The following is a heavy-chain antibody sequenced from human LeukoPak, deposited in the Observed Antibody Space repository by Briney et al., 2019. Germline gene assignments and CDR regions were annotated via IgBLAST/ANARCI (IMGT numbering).Heavy chain of an antibody. D-gene: IGHD2-15*01. CDR3: AKDICSGGSCYLDY. V-gene: IGHV3-43*02. CDR2: ISVDGRSP. J-gene: IGHJ4*02. Sequence: PGGSLRLSCAASGFTFDDYAMHWVRQAPGKGLDWVSLISVDGRSPYYADSVKGRFTISRDNSKNSLYLQMNSLRTEDTALYYCAKDICSGGSCYLDYWGQGSLVTVSS. CDR1: GFTFDDYA.